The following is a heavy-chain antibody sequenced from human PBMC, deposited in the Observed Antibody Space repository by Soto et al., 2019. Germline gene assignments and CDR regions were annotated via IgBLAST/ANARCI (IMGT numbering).Heavy chain of an antibody. CDR2: ISSSGSII. CDR3: ARESGARTIFDY. V-gene: IGHV3-11*01. CDR1: GFTFSDYY. Sequence: GGSLRLSCVVSGFTFSDYYVSWIRQAPGKGLEWVSQISSSGSIIDYADSVKGRFTVSRDNAKNSLYLQMNSLRADDTAVYYCARESGARTIFDYWGQGTPFTVSS. J-gene: IGHJ4*02. D-gene: IGHD1-26*01.